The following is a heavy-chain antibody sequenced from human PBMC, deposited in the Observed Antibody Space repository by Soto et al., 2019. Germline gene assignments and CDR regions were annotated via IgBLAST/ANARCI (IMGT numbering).Heavy chain of an antibody. V-gene: IGHV4-59*01. Sequence: QVRLQESGPGLVKPSETLSLTCTVSGGSIRSYYWSWIRQAPGKGLEWIGYLYNSGSTVYNPSLKSRVPIAVDTSKTQFSLKLNSVTAADTAVYYCARDLWGYCGTDCYPLDVWGQGTTVTVSS. CDR3: ARDLWGYCGTDCYPLDV. CDR1: GGSIRSYY. J-gene: IGHJ6*02. CDR2: LYNSGST. D-gene: IGHD2-21*02.